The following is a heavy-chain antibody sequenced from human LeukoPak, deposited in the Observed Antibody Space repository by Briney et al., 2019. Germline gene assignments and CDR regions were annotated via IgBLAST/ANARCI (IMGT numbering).Heavy chain of an antibody. D-gene: IGHD6-19*01. V-gene: IGHV4-34*01. CDR3: ARQVVAVAGTGYFDY. CDR1: GGSFSGYY. CDR2: INHSGST. J-gene: IGHJ4*02. Sequence: SETLSLTCAVYGGSFSGYYWSWIRQPPGKGLEWIGEINHSGSTNYNPSLKSRGTISVDTSKNQFSLKLNSVTAADTAVYFCARQVVAVAGTGYFDYRGQGTLVTVSS.